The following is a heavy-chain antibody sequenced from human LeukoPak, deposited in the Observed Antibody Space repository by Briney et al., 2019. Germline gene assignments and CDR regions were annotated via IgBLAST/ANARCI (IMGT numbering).Heavy chain of an antibody. CDR2: ISSSGSTI. CDR1: GFTFSSYE. V-gene: IGHV3-48*03. CDR3: ARDDEYYFDY. J-gene: IGHJ4*02. Sequence: GGSLRLSCADSGFTFSSYEMNWVRQAPGKGLEWVSYISSSGSTIYYADFVKGRFTISRDDAQNSLYLQMNSLRAEDTAVYYCARDDEYYFDYWGQGTLVTVSS.